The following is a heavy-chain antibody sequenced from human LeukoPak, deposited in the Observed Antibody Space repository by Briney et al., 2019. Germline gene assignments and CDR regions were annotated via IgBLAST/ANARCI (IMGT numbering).Heavy chain of an antibody. J-gene: IGHJ4*02. V-gene: IGHV1-18*04. Sequence: GASVNVSCKASGYTFTSYGISWVRQAAGQGLDGMGWISAYNGNTNYAQKLHGRVTMTTDTSTRTVSMEMRSLRSDDTAVYYCARDPRFRYSSGQGFDSWGQGTLVTVSS. D-gene: IGHD6-19*01. CDR1: GYTFTSYG. CDR2: ISAYNGNT. CDR3: ARDPRFRYSSGQGFDS.